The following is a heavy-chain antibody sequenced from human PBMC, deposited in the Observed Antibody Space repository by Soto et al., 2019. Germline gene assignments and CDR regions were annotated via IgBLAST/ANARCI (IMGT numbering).Heavy chain of an antibody. CDR2: IKQDEGEK. CDR1: GFSFSSYW. V-gene: IGHV3-7*01. Sequence: DVPLVESGGGLVQTGGSLRLSCAASGFSFSSYWMSWVRQAPGKGLEWVANIKQDEGEKYYGDSVEGRFTISRDNAKNSLYLQMDSLRAEDTAVYYCARASKGLVREGIDYWGQGTLVIVSS. J-gene: IGHJ4*02. D-gene: IGHD6-19*01. CDR3: ARASKGLVREGIDY.